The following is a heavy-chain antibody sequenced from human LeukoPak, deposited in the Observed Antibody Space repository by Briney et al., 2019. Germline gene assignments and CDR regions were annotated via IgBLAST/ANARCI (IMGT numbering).Heavy chain of an antibody. CDR2: ISSSSSYT. D-gene: IGHD5-18*01. Sequence: PGGSLRLSCAASGFTFSDYYMSWIRQAPGKGLEWVSYISSSSSYTNYADSVKGRFTISRDNAKNSLYLQMNSLRAEDTAVYYCARVRGYGYYYFDYWGQGTLATVSS. V-gene: IGHV3-11*06. CDR3: ARVRGYGYYYFDY. J-gene: IGHJ4*02. CDR1: GFTFSDYY.